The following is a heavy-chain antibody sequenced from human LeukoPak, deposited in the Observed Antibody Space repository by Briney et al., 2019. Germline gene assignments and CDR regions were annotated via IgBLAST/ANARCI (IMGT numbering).Heavy chain of an antibody. CDR3: ARGRYCSADICSGGDAFDI. V-gene: IGHV4-4*07. Sequence: SETLSLTCTVSGGSISTYSWNWIRQPAGKGLEWIGRIYNSGSTNYNPSLKSRVTMSVDTSKNQFSLKLSSVTAADTAAYYCARGRYCSADICSGGDAFDIWGQGTMVSVSS. CDR1: GGSISTYS. J-gene: IGHJ3*02. CDR2: IYNSGST. D-gene: IGHD2-15*01.